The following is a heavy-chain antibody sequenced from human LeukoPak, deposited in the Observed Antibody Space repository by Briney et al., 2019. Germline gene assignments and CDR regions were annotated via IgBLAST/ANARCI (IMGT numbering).Heavy chain of an antibody. D-gene: IGHD3-16*01. V-gene: IGHV4-38-2*01. CDR1: GYSISSGYY. CDR2: IYHSGST. CDR3: ARVGGAGYTDY. Sequence: SETLSLTCAVSGYSISSGYYWGWIRQPPGKGLEWIGSIYHSGSTYYNPSLKSRVTISVDTSKNQFSLKLSSVTAADTAVYYCARVGGAGYTDYWSQGTLVTVSS. J-gene: IGHJ4*02.